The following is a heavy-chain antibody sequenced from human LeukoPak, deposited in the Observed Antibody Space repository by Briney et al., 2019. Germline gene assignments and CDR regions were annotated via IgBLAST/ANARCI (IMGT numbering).Heavy chain of an antibody. V-gene: IGHV3-11*04. J-gene: IGHJ4*02. D-gene: IGHD1-26*01. Sequence: GGSLRLSCAASGFTFSDYYMSWIRQAPGKGLEWVSYISSSGSTIYYADSVKGRFTISRDNAKNSLYLQMNSLRAEDTAVYYCARDALSGSYMATDFDYWGQGTLVTVSS. CDR1: GFTFSDYY. CDR2: ISSSGSTI. CDR3: ARDALSGSYMATDFDY.